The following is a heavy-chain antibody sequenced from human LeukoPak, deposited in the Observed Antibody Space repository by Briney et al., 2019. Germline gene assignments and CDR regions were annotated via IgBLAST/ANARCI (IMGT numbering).Heavy chain of an antibody. CDR1: GGTFSSYA. D-gene: IGHD6-6*01. V-gene: IGHV1-69*06. CDR3: ARARKSIAARSFFDY. Sequence: SVKVSCKASGGTFSSYAISWVRQAPGQGLEWMGGIIPIFGTANYAQKFQGRVTITADKSTSTACMELSSLRSEDTAVYYCARARKSIAARSFFDYWGQGTLVTVSS. CDR2: IIPIFGTA. J-gene: IGHJ4*02.